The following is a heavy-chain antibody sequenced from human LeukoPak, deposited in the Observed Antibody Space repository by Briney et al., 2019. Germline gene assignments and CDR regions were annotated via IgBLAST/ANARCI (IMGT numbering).Heavy chain of an antibody. CDR1: GGSFSGYY. J-gene: IGHJ4*02. Sequence: PSETLSLTCAVYGGSFSGYYWSWIRQPPGKGLEWIGEINHSGSTNYNPSLKSRVTISVDTSKNQFSLKLSSVTAADTAVYYCARVNYDILIGYISYFDYWGQGTLVTVSS. CDR2: INHSGST. V-gene: IGHV4-34*01. D-gene: IGHD3-9*01. CDR3: ARVNYDILIGYISYFDY.